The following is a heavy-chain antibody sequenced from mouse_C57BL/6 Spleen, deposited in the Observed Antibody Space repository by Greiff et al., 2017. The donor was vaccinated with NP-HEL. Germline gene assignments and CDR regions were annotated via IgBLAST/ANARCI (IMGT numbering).Heavy chain of an antibody. CDR3: ARSGNWDLRDYFDY. J-gene: IGHJ2*01. CDR1: GYAFSSSW. D-gene: IGHD4-1*01. Sequence: QVQLQQSGPELVKPGASVKISCKASGYAFSSSWMNWVKQRPGKGLEWIGRIYPGDGDTNYNGKFKGKATLTADKSSSTAYMQLSRLTSEDSAVYFCARSGNWDLRDYFDYWGQGTTLTVSS. V-gene: IGHV1-82*01. CDR2: IYPGDGDT.